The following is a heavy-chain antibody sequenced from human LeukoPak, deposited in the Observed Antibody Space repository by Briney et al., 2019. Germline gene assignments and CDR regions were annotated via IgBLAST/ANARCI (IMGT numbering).Heavy chain of an antibody. Sequence: GGSLRLSCAASGFTFDDYAMHWVRQAPGKGLEWVSGISWNSGSIGYADSVKGRFTISRDNAKNSLYLQMNSLRAEDMALYYCARRLLSWGQGTLVTVSS. CDR3: ARRLLS. J-gene: IGHJ5*02. V-gene: IGHV3-9*03. D-gene: IGHD3-10*01. CDR2: ISWNSGSI. CDR1: GFTFDDYA.